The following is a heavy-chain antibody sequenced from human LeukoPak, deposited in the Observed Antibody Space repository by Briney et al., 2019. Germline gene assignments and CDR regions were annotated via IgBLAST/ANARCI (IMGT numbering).Heavy chain of an antibody. D-gene: IGHD3-10*01. Sequence: GGSLRLSCAASGFTFNNYAMSWVRQAPGKGLEWVSAISGSGGSTHYADSVKGRFTISRDNSKNTLYLQMNSLRAEDTTVYYCAKVLNYYGSGYFDYWGQGTLVTVSS. CDR1: GFTFNNYA. V-gene: IGHV3-23*01. CDR2: ISGSGGST. CDR3: AKVLNYYGSGYFDY. J-gene: IGHJ4*02.